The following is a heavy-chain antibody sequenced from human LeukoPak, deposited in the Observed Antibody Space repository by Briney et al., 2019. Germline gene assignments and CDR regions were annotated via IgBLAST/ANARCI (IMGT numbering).Heavy chain of an antibody. CDR1: GYSISSGFY. Sequence: SETLSLTCTVSGYSISSGFYWGWIRQPPGKGLEWIGSIYHSGSTHYNSSLKSRVTISVDTSKNQLSLKLSSVTAADTAVYYCARGTRWLRLSLYYMDVWGKGTTVTVSS. CDR3: ARGTRWLRLSLYYMDV. CDR2: IYHSGST. J-gene: IGHJ6*03. V-gene: IGHV4-38-2*02. D-gene: IGHD5-24*01.